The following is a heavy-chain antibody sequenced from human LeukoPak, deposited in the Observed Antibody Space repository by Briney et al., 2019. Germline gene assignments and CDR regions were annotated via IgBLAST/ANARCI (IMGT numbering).Heavy chain of an antibody. CDR3: ARDSAGGYSYGGPPGLRDYYYGMDV. V-gene: IGHV3-53*01. J-gene: IGHJ6*02. Sequence: GGSLRLSCAASGFTVSSNYMSWVRQAPGKGLEWVSVIYSGGSTYYADSMKGRFTISRDNSKNTLYLQMNSLRAEDTAVYYCARDSAGGYSYGGPPGLRDYYYGMDVWGQGTTVTVSS. D-gene: IGHD5-18*01. CDR2: IYSGGST. CDR1: GFTVSSNY.